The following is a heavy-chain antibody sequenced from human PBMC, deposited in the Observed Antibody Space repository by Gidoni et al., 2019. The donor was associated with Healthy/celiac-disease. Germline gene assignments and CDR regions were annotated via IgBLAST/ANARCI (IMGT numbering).Heavy chain of an antibody. V-gene: IGHV3-53*01. CDR1: GFPVSSNS. D-gene: IGHD3-22*01. CDR2: IYSGGST. CDR3: ARGLEITMIEQGGTGAFDI. Sequence: VQPVESGGGSIQPGGSLRLSCAASGFPVSSNSRSWVRQAPGKGLEWVSVIYSGGSTYYADSVKGRFTISRDNSKNTLYLQMNSLRAEDTAVYYCARGLEITMIEQGGTGAFDIWGQGTMVTVSS. J-gene: IGHJ3*02.